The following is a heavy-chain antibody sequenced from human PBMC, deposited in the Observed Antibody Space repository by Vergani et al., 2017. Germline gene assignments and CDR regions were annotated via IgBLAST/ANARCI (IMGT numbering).Heavy chain of an antibody. V-gene: IGHV1-18*01. Sequence: QVQLVQSGAEVKKPGASVKVSCKASGYTFTSYGISWVRQAPGQGLEWMGWISAYNGNTNYAQKLQGRGTMTTDTSTSTAYMGLRSLRSDDTSVYYWAGDLAAADAFDIWGQGTMVTVSS. CDR1: GYTFTSYG. J-gene: IGHJ3*02. D-gene: IGHD6-13*01. CDR2: ISAYNGNT. CDR3: AGDLAAADAFDI.